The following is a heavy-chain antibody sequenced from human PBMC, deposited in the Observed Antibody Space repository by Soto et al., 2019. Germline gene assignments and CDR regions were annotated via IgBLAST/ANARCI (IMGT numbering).Heavy chain of an antibody. Sequence: EVQLVESGGGLVQPGGSLRVSCAASGFTFSHYSMNWVRQAPGKGLEWVSYISSSSYTMNYADSVKGRFTISRDNAKNSLYLQMNSLRDEDTAVYYCARDVDYWGQGTLVTVSS. J-gene: IGHJ4*02. V-gene: IGHV3-48*02. CDR3: ARDVDY. CDR2: ISSSSYTM. CDR1: GFTFSHYS.